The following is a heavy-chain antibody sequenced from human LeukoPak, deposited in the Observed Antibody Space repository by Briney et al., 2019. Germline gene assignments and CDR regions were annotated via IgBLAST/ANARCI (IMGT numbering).Heavy chain of an antibody. V-gene: IGHV1-69*13. J-gene: IGHJ5*02. CDR1: GGTFSSYA. CDR3: ARCSLNYYDSSGNWFDP. Sequence: SVTVSCKASGGTFSSYAISWVRQAPGQGLEWMGGIIPIFGTANYAQKFQGRVTITADESTSTAYMELSSLRSEDTAVYYCARCSLNYYDSSGNWFDPWGQGTLVTVSS. CDR2: IIPIFGTA. D-gene: IGHD3-22*01.